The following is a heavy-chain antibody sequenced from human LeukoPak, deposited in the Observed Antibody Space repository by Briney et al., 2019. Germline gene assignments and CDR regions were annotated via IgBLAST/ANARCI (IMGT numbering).Heavy chain of an antibody. CDR3: ASRSYSGRPRAFDI. J-gene: IGHJ3*02. Sequence: TSETLSLTCTVSGGSISSYYWSWIRQPPGKGLEWIGYIYYSGSTNYNPSLKSRVTISVDTSKNQFSLKLSSVTAADTAVYYCASRSYSGRPRAFDIWGQGTMVTVSS. D-gene: IGHD1-26*01. CDR1: GGSISSYY. CDR2: IYYSGST. V-gene: IGHV4-59*12.